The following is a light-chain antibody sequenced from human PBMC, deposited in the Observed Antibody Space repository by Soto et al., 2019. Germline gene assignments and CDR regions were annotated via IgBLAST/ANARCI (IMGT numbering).Light chain of an antibody. V-gene: IGKV3-20*01. J-gene: IGKJ4*01. Sequence: VLTQVPGTRSLFPRERATLSCRASQKGSCSYLAWHQHSHGQAPSLLIYDAAIRDTGIQDRFSGRGSATDFALTISGLEPEDFAVYYCQQYGSSLTFGGVTKV. CDR1: QKGSCSY. CDR2: DAA. CDR3: QQYGSSLT.